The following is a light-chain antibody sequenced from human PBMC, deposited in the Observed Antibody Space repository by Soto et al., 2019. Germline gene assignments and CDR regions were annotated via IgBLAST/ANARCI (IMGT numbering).Light chain of an antibody. V-gene: IGLV2-14*01. J-gene: IGLJ2*01. CDR2: EVS. CDR3: SSYTNINTLI. Sequence: QSALTQPASVSGSPGQSITISCTGTSSDVGGYNYVSWYQQHPGKAPKLMIYEVSNRPSGVSNRFSGSKSGNTASLTISGLQAADEADYYCSSYTNINTLIFGGGTQLTVL. CDR1: SSDVGGYNY.